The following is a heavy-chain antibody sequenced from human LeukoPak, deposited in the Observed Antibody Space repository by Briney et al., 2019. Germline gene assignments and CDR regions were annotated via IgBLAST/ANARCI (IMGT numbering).Heavy chain of an antibody. V-gene: IGHV3-74*01. D-gene: IGHD6-13*01. CDR2: IKTDGSST. CDR3: AKTTAAAGTKIGYYFDY. J-gene: IGHJ4*02. CDR1: GFTLSGYW. Sequence: GGSLRLSCAASGFTLSGYWMHWVRQAPGKGLVWVSRIKTDGSSTYYADSVKGRFTISRDNSKNTLYLQMNSLRAEDTAVYYCAKTTAAAGTKIGYYFDYWGQGTLVTVSS.